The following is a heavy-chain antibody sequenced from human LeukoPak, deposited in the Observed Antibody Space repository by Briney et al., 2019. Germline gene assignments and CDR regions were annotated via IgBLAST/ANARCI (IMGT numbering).Heavy chain of an antibody. V-gene: IGHV3-23*01. D-gene: IGHD2-2*01. CDR2: VSDSGDLT. CDR3: AKDRPPNYSSRQGFSDNWFDP. Sequence: PGGSLRLSCTASGFTFNTYAMTWVRQLPGKGLEWVSTVSDSGDLTYYADSVKGRFTISRDNSRNTLYLQMNSLRVEDTAVFYCAKDRPPNYSSRQGFSDNWFDPWGQGTLVTVSS. CDR1: GFTFNTYA. J-gene: IGHJ5*02.